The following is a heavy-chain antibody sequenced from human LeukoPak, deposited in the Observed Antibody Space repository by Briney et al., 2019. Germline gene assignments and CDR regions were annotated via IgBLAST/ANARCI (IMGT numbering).Heavy chain of an antibody. D-gene: IGHD6-19*01. CDR1: GYTFTGYY. V-gene: IGHV1-2*02. J-gene: IGHJ5*02. CDR2: INPNSGGA. CDR3: AKGRVVAGSKSLTYHWLDP. Sequence: ASVTVSCKASGYTFTGYYIHWVRQAPGQGLEWVGWINPNSGGAKYAQKFQDRVTMTRDTSISTAYMGLSRLRSDDTAVYYCAKGRVVAGSKSLTYHWLDPWGQGTLVTVSS.